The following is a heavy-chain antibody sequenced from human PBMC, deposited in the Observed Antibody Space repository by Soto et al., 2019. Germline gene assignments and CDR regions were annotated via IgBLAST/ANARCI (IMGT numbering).Heavy chain of an antibody. CDR1: GGSISSGDYY. V-gene: IGHV4-30-4*01. J-gene: IGHJ5*02. D-gene: IGHD3-22*01. Sequence: PSETLSLTCTVSGGSISSGDYYWSWIRQPPGKGLEWIGYIYYSGSTYYNPSLKSRVTISVDTSKNQFSLKLSSVTAADTAVYYCASAYYYDSSCYYRWGQGTLVTVSS. CDR3: ASAYYYDSSCYYR. CDR2: IYYSGST.